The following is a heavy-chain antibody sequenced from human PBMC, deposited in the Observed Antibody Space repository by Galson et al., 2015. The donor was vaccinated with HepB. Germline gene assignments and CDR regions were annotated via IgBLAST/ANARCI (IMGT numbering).Heavy chain of an antibody. D-gene: IGHD3-10*01. V-gene: IGHV3-53*04. CDR1: GFTVSSNY. CDR3: TTVYTVRPGG. Sequence: SLRLSCAASGFTVSSNYMSWVRQAPGKGLEWVSIIYSGTSTYYADSVRGRFTISRRNFKNTPYLQMNSLRAEDTAVYYCTTVYTVRPGGWGQGTLVTVSS. CDR2: IYSGTST. J-gene: IGHJ4*02.